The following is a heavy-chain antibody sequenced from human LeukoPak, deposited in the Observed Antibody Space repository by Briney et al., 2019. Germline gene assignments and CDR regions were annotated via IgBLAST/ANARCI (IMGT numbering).Heavy chain of an antibody. CDR1: GFTFSTYA. J-gene: IGHJ4*02. V-gene: IGHV3-23*01. D-gene: IGHD3-9*01. CDR3: AKEYFDWLLYNSRGFDY. Sequence: GGSLRLSCAASGFTFSTYAMSWVRQAPGKGLEWVSGISGSGGSTYYADSVKGRFTISRDNSKNTLYLQMNSLRAEDTAVYYCAKEYFDWLLYNSRGFDYWGQGTLVTVSS. CDR2: ISGSGGST.